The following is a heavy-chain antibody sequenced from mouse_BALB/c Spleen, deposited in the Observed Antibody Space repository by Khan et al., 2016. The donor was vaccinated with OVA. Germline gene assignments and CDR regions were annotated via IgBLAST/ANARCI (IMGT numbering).Heavy chain of an antibody. J-gene: IGHJ1*01. CDR2: INPNNGDT. V-gene: IGHV1-19*01. CDR3: ARGLFDV. CDR1: GYTFTDYY. Sequence: VQLKQSGPELVKPGASVKMSCKASGYTFTDYYMKWMKQSHGKSLEWIGDINPNNGDTFFNPKFKGKATLTVDKSSSTAYPQLNSLTSEDSAVYYCARGLFDVWGAGTTVTVSA.